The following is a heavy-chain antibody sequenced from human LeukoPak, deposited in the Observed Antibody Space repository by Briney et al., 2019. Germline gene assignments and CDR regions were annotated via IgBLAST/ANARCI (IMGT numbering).Heavy chain of an antibody. V-gene: IGHV3-7*03. CDR1: EFGFTTYW. D-gene: IGHD1-1*01. J-gene: IGHJ3*02. CDR2: IKQDGTEK. CDR3: ARVFEGNAGPEDAFDI. Sequence: GGSLRLSVPPSEFGFTTYWISWFPQAPGKGLKWLPNIKQDGTEKYYVDSVKGRFSISRDNAKNSLYLQMNSLRAEDTALYYCARVFEGNAGPEDAFDIWGQGTMVTVSS.